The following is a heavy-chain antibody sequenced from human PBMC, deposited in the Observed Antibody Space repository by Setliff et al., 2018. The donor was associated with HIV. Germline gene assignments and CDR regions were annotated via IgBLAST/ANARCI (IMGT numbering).Heavy chain of an antibody. D-gene: IGHD1-26*01. Sequence: PGESLKISCAASGFTFSTYWMSRVRQAPEKGLEWVANIKQDGSEKNYMDSVKGRFTISRDNAKNSLYLQMNSLRVEDTAVYYCATDCAVVGGTGSLDSWGQGTLVTVSS. J-gene: IGHJ4*02. V-gene: IGHV3-7*05. CDR1: GFTFSTYW. CDR3: ATDCAVVGGTGSLDS. CDR2: IKQDGSEK.